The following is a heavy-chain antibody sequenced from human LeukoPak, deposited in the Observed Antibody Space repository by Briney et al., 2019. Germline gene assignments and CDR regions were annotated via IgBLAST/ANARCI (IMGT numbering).Heavy chain of an antibody. CDR3: ARLQKPTDYYDSRGWYFDL. J-gene: IGHJ2*01. CDR1: GGSISSYY. Sequence: SETLSLTCTVSGGSISSYYWSWIRQPPGKGLEWIGYIYYSGSTNYNPSLKSRVTISVDTSKNQFSLKLSSVTAADTAVYYCARLQKPTDYYDSRGWYFDLWGRGTLVTVSS. V-gene: IGHV4-59*08. CDR2: IYYSGST. D-gene: IGHD3-22*01.